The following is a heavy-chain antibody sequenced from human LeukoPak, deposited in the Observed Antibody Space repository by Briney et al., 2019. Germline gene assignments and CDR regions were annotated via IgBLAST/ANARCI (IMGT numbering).Heavy chain of an antibody. J-gene: IGHJ4*02. D-gene: IGHD4-11*01. V-gene: IGHV4-39*07. Sequence: SETLSLTCTVSGGSISSSSYYWGWIRQPPGKGLEWIGSIYYSGSTYYNPSLKSRVTISVDTSKNQFSLKLSSVTAADTAVYYCARESYSNYACFDYWGQGTPVTVSS. CDR2: IYYSGST. CDR1: GGSISSSSYY. CDR3: ARESYSNYACFDY.